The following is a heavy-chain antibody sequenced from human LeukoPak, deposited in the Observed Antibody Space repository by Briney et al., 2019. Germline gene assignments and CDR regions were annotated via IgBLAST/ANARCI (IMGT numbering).Heavy chain of an antibody. Sequence: ASVKVSCKASGYTFTSYGISWVRQAPEQGLEWMGWISAYNGNTNYAQKLHGRVTMTTATSTSTAYMELRSLRSDDTAVYYCARARDSSGYDPSYYWGQGTLVTVSS. CDR1: GYTFTSYG. CDR3: ARARDSSGYDPSYY. J-gene: IGHJ4*02. V-gene: IGHV1-18*01. CDR2: ISAYNGNT. D-gene: IGHD3-22*01.